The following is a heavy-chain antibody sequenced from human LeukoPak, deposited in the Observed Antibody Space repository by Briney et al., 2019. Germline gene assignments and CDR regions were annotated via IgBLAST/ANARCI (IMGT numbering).Heavy chain of an antibody. CDR2: INPSGGST. V-gene: IGHV1-46*01. J-gene: IGHJ5*02. Sequence: ASVKVSCKASGYTFSSYYMHWVRQAPGQGLEWMGIINPSGGSTSYAQKFQGRVTMTRDTSTSTVYMELSSLRSEDTAVYYCARGPKATPIGRCSGGSCYFSNWFDPWGQGTLVTVSS. CDR1: GYTFSSYY. D-gene: IGHD2-15*01. CDR3: ARGPKATPIGRCSGGSCYFSNWFDP.